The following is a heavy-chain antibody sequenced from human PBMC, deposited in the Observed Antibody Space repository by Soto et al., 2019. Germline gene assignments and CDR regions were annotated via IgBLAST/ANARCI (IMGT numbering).Heavy chain of an antibody. CDR3: ARQGGYNGNQIYYYYGLDV. J-gene: IGHJ6*02. CDR2: IYPGDSDT. Sequence: GESLKISCKGSGYSFTSYWIGRVRQMPGKGLEWMGIIYPGDSDTRYSPSFQGQVTISADKSISTAYLQWSSLKASDTAMYYCARQGGYNGNQIYYYYGLDVWGQGTTVTVAS. V-gene: IGHV5-51*01. CDR1: GYSFTSYW. D-gene: IGHD1-20*01.